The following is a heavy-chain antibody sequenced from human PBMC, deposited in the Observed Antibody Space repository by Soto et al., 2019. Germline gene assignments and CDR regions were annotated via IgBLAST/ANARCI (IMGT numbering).Heavy chain of an antibody. J-gene: IGHJ4*02. CDR1: GGIFSTYA. CDR2: IIPLFRTP. V-gene: IGHV1-69*13. Sequence: SVKVSCKASGGIFSTYAISWLRQSPGQGLEWMGGIIPLFRTPNYAQRFQGRVTITADESTSTAYMELSRLRSEDTAVYYCARDRDDYGSGNYYNRIDFWGQGTLLTVSS. D-gene: IGHD3-10*01. CDR3: ARDRDDYGSGNYYNRIDF.